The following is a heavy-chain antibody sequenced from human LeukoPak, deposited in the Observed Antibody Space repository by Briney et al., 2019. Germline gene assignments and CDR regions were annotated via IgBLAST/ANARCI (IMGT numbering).Heavy chain of an antibody. CDR1: GFTFSSYW. J-gene: IGHJ4*02. V-gene: IGHV3-7*03. CDR2: IKQDGSEK. Sequence: GGSLRLSCAASGFTFSSYWMSWVRQAPGKGLEWVANIKQDGSEKYYVDSVKGRFTISRDNAKNSLYLQMNSLRAEDTAVYYCAREQGLYYDFWSGYYFDYWGQGTLVTVSS. D-gene: IGHD3-3*01. CDR3: AREQGLYYDFWSGYYFDY.